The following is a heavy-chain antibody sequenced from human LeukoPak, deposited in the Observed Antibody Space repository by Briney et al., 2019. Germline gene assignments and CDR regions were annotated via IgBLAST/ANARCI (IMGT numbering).Heavy chain of an antibody. D-gene: IGHD4-17*01. CDR3: ARVPISTTARGYFDY. CDR2: IYYSGST. CDR1: GGSVISGGYY. J-gene: IGHJ4*02. Sequence: PSETLSLTCTVSGGSVISGGYYWSWIWQPPGKGLEWNGYIYYSGSTTYNPSLKSRVTISVDTSKNKFSLKLSSVTAADTAVYYCARVPISTTARGYFDYWGQGTLVTVSS. V-gene: IGHV4-61*08.